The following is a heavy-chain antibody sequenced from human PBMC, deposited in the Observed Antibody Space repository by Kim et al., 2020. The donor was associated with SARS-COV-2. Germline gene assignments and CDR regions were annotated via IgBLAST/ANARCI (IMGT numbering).Heavy chain of an antibody. CDR2: ISAYNGNT. CDR3: ARVRSSGWRGYYYYGMDV. D-gene: IGHD6-19*01. J-gene: IGHJ6*02. Sequence: ASVKVSCKASGYTFTSYGISWVRQAPGQGLEWMGWISAYNGNTNYAQKLQGRVTMTTDTSTSTAYMELRSLRSDDTAVYYCARVRSSGWRGYYYYGMDVWGQGTTVTVSS. V-gene: IGHV1-18*01. CDR1: GYTFTSYG.